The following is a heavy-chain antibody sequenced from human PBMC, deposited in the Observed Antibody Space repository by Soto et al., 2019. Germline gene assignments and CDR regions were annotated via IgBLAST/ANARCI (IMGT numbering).Heavy chain of an antibody. CDR2: MNPNSGNT. Sequence: EASVKVSCKASGYTFTSYDINWVRQATGQGLEWMGWMNPNSGNTGYAQKFQGRVTMTRNTSISTAYMELSSLRSEDTAVYYCAREGVGGYDLQAAFDIWGQGTMVTVSS. CDR1: GYTFTSYD. CDR3: AREGVGGYDLQAAFDI. V-gene: IGHV1-8*01. J-gene: IGHJ3*02. D-gene: IGHD5-12*01.